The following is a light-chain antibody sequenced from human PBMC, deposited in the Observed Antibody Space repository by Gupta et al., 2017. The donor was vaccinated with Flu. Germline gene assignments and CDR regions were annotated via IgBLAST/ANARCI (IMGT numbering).Light chain of an antibody. CDR1: SSAVAGYNY. J-gene: IGLJ3*02. Sequence: TISCTGTSSAVAGYNYVSWFQQRPAKAPTLIIYEVNNRPSGVSDRFSGSKSDNTASLTISGLQADDEADYYCASVTSSSTWVFGGGTKLTVL. CDR2: EVN. V-gene: IGLV2-14*01. CDR3: ASVTSSSTWV.